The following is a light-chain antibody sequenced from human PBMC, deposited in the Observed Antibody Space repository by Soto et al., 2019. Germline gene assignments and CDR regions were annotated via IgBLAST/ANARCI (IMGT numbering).Light chain of an antibody. CDR1: TSFVGSYNL. J-gene: IGLJ1*01. CDR2: EDT. Sequence: QSVLTQPASVSGSPGQSITISCTGTTSFVGSYNLVSWYQQHTGKAPQVLIYEDTKRPSGVSNRFSGSISGSTASLTISGLQAEDEADYYCCSYVGGSTYVFGTGTKLTVL. CDR3: CSYVGGSTYV. V-gene: IGLV2-23*01.